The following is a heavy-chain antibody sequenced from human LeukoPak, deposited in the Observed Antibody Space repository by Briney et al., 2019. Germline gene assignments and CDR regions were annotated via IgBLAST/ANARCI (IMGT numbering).Heavy chain of an antibody. CDR3: ARNAAVAGIWGRVMTAFDI. V-gene: IGHV4-61*02. D-gene: IGHD6-19*01. CDR1: GGSISSGSYY. CDR2: IYTSGST. Sequence: SQTLSLTCTVSGGSISSGSYYWSWIRQPAGKGLEWIGRIYTSGSTNYNPSLKSRVTISVDTSKNQFSLKLSSVTAADTAVYYCARNAAVAGIWGRVMTAFDIWGQGTMVTVSS. J-gene: IGHJ3*02.